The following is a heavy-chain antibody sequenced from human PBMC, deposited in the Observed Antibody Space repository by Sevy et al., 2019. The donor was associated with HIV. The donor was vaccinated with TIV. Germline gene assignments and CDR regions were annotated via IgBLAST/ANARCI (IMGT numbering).Heavy chain of an antibody. Sequence: GGSLRLSCAASGFTFSSYGIHWVRQAPGKGLEWVAVIWFDGSNKFYADSVKGRFFISRDNSKNTLYLHMNSLRTEDTAVYYCAGDGARGTIFGVAYYFDFWGQGTLVTVSS. D-gene: IGHD3-3*01. CDR1: GFTFSSYG. V-gene: IGHV3-33*01. CDR2: IWFDGSNK. CDR3: AGDGARGTIFGVAYYFDF. J-gene: IGHJ4*02.